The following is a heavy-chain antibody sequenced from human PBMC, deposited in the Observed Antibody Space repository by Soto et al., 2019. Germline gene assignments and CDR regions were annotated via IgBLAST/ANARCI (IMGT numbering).Heavy chain of an antibody. CDR1: GFTFNAYA. J-gene: IGHJ4*02. Sequence: EVQLLESGGGLVQRGGSLRLSCAASGFTFNAYAMTWVRQAPGKGLEWVSAIGGSGGNRYYADSVRGRFTISRDNSKDTVDLQMNRLRVEDTAVYYCARVASDYIHSVDNWCQGIMVTVSS. CDR3: ARVASDYIHSVDN. D-gene: IGHD4-4*01. CDR2: IGGSGGNR. V-gene: IGHV3-23*01.